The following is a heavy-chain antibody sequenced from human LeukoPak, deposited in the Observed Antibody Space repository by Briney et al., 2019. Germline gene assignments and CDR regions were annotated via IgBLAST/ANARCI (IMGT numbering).Heavy chain of an antibody. Sequence: GGSLRLSCAASGFTFSSYGMHWVRQAPGKGLEWVAVISFDGSNKYCSDSVKGRFTISRDNSKNTLYLQMNSLRAEDTAVYYCAKDPIPGRIAAAGTGRFDYWGQGTLVTVSS. CDR1: GFTFSSYG. CDR2: ISFDGSNK. D-gene: IGHD6-13*01. J-gene: IGHJ4*02. CDR3: AKDPIPGRIAAAGTGRFDY. V-gene: IGHV3-30*18.